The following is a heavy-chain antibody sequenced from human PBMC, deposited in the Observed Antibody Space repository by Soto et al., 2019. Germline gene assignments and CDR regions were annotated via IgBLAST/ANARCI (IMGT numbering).Heavy chain of an antibody. CDR3: AKVTATSGWFDP. V-gene: IGHV6-1*01. D-gene: IGHD5-18*01. Sequence: SQTLSLTCAISGDSISSNNAAWNWIRQSPSIGLEWLGRTYYRSKWINDHAVSVKSRITINPDTSRNQFSLQLNSLVPEDTAVYYCAKVTATSGWFDPWGPGVLVTVSS. CDR1: GDSISSNNAA. CDR2: TYYRSKWIN. J-gene: IGHJ5*02.